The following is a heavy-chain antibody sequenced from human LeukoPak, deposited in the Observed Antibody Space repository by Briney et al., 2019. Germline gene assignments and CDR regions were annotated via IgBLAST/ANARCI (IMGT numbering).Heavy chain of an antibody. CDR2: IWYDGSNK. J-gene: IGHJ4*02. Sequence: PGGSLRLSCAASGFTSSSYGMHWVRQAPDKGLEWVAIIWYDGSNKFYADSVKGRFTISRDNSKNTLYLQMNSLRAEDTAVYYCARDDTVYFDYWGQGTLVTVSS. D-gene: IGHD2-2*02. CDR1: GFTSSSYG. CDR3: ARDDTVYFDY. V-gene: IGHV3-33*01.